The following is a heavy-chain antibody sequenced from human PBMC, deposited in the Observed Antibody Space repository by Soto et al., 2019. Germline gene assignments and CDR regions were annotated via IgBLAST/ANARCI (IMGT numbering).Heavy chain of an antibody. CDR2: IHYSGTT. CDR1: GGSISSSSYN. J-gene: IGHJ3*02. CDR3: AREAYCGGDCLRAFDI. V-gene: IGHV4-39*07. D-gene: IGHD2-21*02. Sequence: PSETLSLTCTVSGGSISSSSYNWGWIRQPPGKGLEWIGNIHYSGTTNYNLSLQSRVTISVDTSKNQFSLRLSSVTAADTAVYYCAREAYCGGDCLRAFDIWGQGTMVTVSS.